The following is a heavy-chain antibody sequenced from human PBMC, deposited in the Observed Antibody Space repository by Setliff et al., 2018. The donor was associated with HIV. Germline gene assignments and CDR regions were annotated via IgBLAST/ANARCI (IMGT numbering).Heavy chain of an antibody. Sequence: SETLSLTCTVSGGSISRSSYYWGWIRQPPGKGPEWIGSIYYSGSTYYNPSLKSRVTISVDTSKNQVSLKLSSVTAADTAVYYCASRVLGYCRSTSCLNWFDPWGQGTLVTVSS. V-gene: IGHV4-39*01. CDR1: GGSISRSSYY. J-gene: IGHJ5*02. D-gene: IGHD2-2*01. CDR3: ASRVLGYCRSTSCLNWFDP. CDR2: IYYSGST.